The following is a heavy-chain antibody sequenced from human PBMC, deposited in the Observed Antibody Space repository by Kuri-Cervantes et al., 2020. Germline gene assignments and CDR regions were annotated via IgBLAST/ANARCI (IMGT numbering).Heavy chain of an antibody. V-gene: IGHV3-53*01. CDR2: IYSGGST. CDR1: GFTVSSNY. J-gene: IGHJ4*02. Sequence: GESLKISCAASGFTVSSNYMSWVRQAPGKGLEWVSVIYSGGSTYYADSVKGRFTISRDNSKNTLYLQMNSLRAEDTAVYYCASMVRGTLLSYFDYWGQGTLVTVSS. D-gene: IGHD3-10*01. CDR3: ASMVRGTLLSYFDY.